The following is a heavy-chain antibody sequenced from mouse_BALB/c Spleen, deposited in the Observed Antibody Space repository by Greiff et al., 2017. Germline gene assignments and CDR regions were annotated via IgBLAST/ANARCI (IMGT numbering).Heavy chain of an antibody. Sequence: EVKLMESGAELVKPGASVKLSCTASGFNIKDTYMHWVKQRPEQGLEWIGRIDPANGNTKYDPKFQGKATITADTSSNTAYLQLSSLTSEDTAVYYCASPDYDGAWFAYWGQGTLVTVSA. J-gene: IGHJ3*01. CDR1: GFNIKDTY. CDR2: IDPANGNT. V-gene: IGHV14-3*02. D-gene: IGHD2-4*01. CDR3: ASPDYDGAWFAY.